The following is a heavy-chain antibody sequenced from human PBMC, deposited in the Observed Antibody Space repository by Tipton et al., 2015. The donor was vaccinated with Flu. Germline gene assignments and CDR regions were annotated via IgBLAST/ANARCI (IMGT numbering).Heavy chain of an antibody. CDR3: AGADAYDSGGYHPFFHY. D-gene: IGHD3-22*01. CDR1: GDSIGSQYF. Sequence: LSLTCSVSGDSIGSQYFWGWIRQPPGRGLEWIGNVHRTGSPYYNPSLRSRVTIAVDGPKIQFSLRLTSVTAADTAVYYCAGADAYDSGGYHPFFHYWGQGALVTVSS. J-gene: IGHJ4*02. CDR2: VHRTGSP. V-gene: IGHV4-38-2*02.